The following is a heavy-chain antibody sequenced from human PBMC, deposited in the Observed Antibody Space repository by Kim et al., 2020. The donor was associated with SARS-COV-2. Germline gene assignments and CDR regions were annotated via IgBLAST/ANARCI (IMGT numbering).Heavy chain of an antibody. CDR1: GFTFSTND. J-gene: IGHJ5*01. CDR2: IMGRGGAT. Sequence: GGSLRLSCVASGFTFSTNDMTWVRQAPGKGLEWVATIMGRGGATYYADSVRGRFIVSRDISKNALYLQMNSLTVDYTATYYCARNSGWYDSWGQGLLVAVSS. D-gene: IGHD6-25*01. V-gene: IGHV3-23*01. CDR3: ARNSGWYDS.